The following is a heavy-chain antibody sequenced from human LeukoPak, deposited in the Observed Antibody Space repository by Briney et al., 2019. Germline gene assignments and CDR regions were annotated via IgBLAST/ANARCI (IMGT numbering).Heavy chain of an antibody. J-gene: IGHJ6*02. CDR2: ISAYNGNT. CDR3: ARGNFRLQYPYYYYGMDV. CDR1: GYTFTSYG. D-gene: IGHD4-11*01. V-gene: IGHV1-18*01. Sequence: ASVKVSCKASGYTFTSYGISWVRQAPGQGLEWMGWISAYNGNTNYAQKLQGRVTMTTDTSPSTAYMELRSLRSDDTAVYYCARGNFRLQYPYYYYGMDVWGQGTTVTVSS.